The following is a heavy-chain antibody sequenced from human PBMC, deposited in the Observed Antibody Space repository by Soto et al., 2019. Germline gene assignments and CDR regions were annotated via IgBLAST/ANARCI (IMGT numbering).Heavy chain of an antibody. D-gene: IGHD3-22*01. Sequence: SVKVSCKASGGTFSTYAISCVRQAPGQGLQWMGGIIPILGTANYAQGRVTITADESTSTAYMELSSLTSEDTAVYYCARARWAYYDSSGHSALGYWGQGSLVTVSS. CDR2: IIPILGTA. CDR3: ARARWAYYDSSGHSALGY. CDR1: GGTFSTYA. V-gene: IGHV1-69*13. J-gene: IGHJ4*02.